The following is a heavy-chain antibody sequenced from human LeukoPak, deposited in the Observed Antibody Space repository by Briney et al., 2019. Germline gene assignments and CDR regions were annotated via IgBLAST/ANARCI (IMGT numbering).Heavy chain of an antibody. Sequence: GGSLRLSCAASGFTFSSYAMHWVRQAPGKGLEWVAVISYDGSNKYYADSVKGRSTISRDNSKNTLYLQMNSLRAEDTAVYYCARDIVGATEFDYWGQGTLVTVSS. CDR1: GFTFSSYA. CDR3: ARDIVGATEFDY. CDR2: ISYDGSNK. V-gene: IGHV3-30-3*01. D-gene: IGHD1-26*01. J-gene: IGHJ4*02.